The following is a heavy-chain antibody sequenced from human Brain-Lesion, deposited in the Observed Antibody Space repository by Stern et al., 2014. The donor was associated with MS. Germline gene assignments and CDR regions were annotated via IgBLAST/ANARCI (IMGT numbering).Heavy chain of an antibody. Sequence: QVQLLQPGAEVKKPGAPVKVSCKASGYTFSSYDITWVRQASGHGLEWMGWMNPYSGNTGYAQKFKGRVSMTSDPSISTVYMELTSLTSDDTAVYFCARAVRNQLLSEYWGQGTLVTVSS. CDR1: GYTFSSYD. CDR3: ARAVRNQLLSEY. J-gene: IGHJ4*02. D-gene: IGHD2-2*01. CDR2: MNPYSGNT. V-gene: IGHV1-8*01.